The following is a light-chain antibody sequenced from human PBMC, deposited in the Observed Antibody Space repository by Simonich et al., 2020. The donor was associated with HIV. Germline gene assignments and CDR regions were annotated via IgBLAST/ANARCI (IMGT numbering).Light chain of an antibody. V-gene: IGLV2-23*01. Sequence: QSALTQPASVSGAPGQSITISCTETSSDVGSYNLVSWDQQHPGKAPKLMISEDSRRPSGISNRVSGSKSGNTASLTISGLQAEDEADYYCCSYTSTTVLFGGGTKLTVL. CDR2: EDS. J-gene: IGLJ2*01. CDR3: CSYTSTTVL. CDR1: SSDVGSYNL.